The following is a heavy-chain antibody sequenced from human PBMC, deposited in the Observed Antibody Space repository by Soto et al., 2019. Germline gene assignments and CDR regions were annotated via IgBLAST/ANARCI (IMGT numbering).Heavy chain of an antibody. V-gene: IGHV4-59*08. J-gene: IGHJ5*02. Sequence: PSETLSLTCTVSGGSISSYYWSWIRQPPGKGLEWIGYIYYSGSTNYNPSLKSRVTISVDTSKNQFSLKLSSVTAADTAVYYCARHDYGSGSYPPWFDPWGQGTLVTVSS. CDR3: ARHDYGSGSYPPWFDP. CDR2: IYYSGST. CDR1: GGSISSYY. D-gene: IGHD3-10*01.